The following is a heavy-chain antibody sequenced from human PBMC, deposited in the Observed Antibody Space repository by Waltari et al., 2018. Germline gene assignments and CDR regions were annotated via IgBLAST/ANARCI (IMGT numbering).Heavy chain of an antibody. J-gene: IGHJ4*02. V-gene: IGHV1-2*02. CDR2: INPKNGAT. CDR1: GYMFTDYY. CDR3: ARLSEV. Sequence: QVQLVQSGAAVKKPGASVRVYCRTSGYMFTDYYMHWVRQAPGQGLEWMGWINPKNGATYSAQKFQGRLTMTMDTSITTFYMDLSGLRSDDAAMYFCARLSEVWGQGTLVTVSS.